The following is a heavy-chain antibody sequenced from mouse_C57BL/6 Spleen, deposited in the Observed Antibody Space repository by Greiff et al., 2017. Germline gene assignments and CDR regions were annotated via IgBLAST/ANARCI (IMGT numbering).Heavy chain of an antibody. CDR2: IDPSDSYT. CDR3: ARGGGSSGYAWFAY. J-gene: IGHJ3*01. D-gene: IGHD3-2*02. Sequence: QVQLQQSGAELVKAGASVKLSCKASGYTFTSYWMQWVKQRPGQGLEWIGEIDPSDSYTNYNQKFKGKATLTVDTSSSTAYMQLSSLTSEDSAVYYCARGGGSSGYAWFAYWGQGTLVTVSA. V-gene: IGHV1-50*01. CDR1: GYTFTSYW.